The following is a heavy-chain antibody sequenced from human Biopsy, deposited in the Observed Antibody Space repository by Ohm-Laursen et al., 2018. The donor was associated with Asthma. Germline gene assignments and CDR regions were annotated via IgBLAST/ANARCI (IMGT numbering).Heavy chain of an antibody. V-gene: IGHV3-30*01. D-gene: IGHD1-1*01. CDR2: ISKDASTQ. CDR3: VRDGTDDAFDI. J-gene: IGHJ3*02. CDR1: GFSFSNFA. Sequence: SLRLSCSASGFSFSNFAIHWVRQAPGKGLEWMGVISKDASTQDYADSAKGRFTMARDNSKNTLDLQMNSLREEDTAVYYCVRDGTDDAFDIWGQGTVVSVSS.